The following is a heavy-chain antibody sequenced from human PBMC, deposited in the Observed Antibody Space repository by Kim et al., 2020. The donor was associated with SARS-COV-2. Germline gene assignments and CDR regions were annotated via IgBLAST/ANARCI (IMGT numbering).Heavy chain of an antibody. V-gene: IGHV3-48*02. D-gene: IGHD5-12*01. Sequence: GGSLRLSCAASGFTFSSYSMNWVRQAPGKGLEWVSYISSSSSTIYYADSVKGRFTISRDNAKNSLYLQMNSLRDEDTAVYYCARTTRGYSGYDRMYYFDYWGQGTLVTVSS. J-gene: IGHJ4*02. CDR1: GFTFSSYS. CDR2: ISSSSSTI. CDR3: ARTTRGYSGYDRMYYFDY.